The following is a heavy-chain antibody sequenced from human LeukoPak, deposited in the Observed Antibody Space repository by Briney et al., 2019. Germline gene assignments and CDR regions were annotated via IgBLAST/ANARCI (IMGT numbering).Heavy chain of an antibody. J-gene: IGHJ1*01. CDR1: GFTFSSYG. CDR2: IWYDGSNK. Sequence: PGGSLRLSCAASGFTFSSYGMHWVRQAPGKGLEWVAVIWYDGSNKYYADSVKGRFTISRDNSKNTLYLQMNSLRAEDTAVYYCAKDKPTNYDFWSGHLMEYFQHWGQGTLVTVSS. V-gene: IGHV3-30*02. D-gene: IGHD3-3*01. CDR3: AKDKPTNYDFWSGHLMEYFQH.